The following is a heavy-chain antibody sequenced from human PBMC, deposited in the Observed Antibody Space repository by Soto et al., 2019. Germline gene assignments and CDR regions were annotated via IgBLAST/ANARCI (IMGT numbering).Heavy chain of an antibody. CDR1: GYSFTSYW. CDR2: IYPGDSDT. Sequence: GESLKISCKGSGYSFTSYWIGWVRQMPGKGLDWMGIIYPGDSDTRYSPSFQGQVTISADKSISTAYLQWSSLKASDTAMYYCARLRTVTTGYYYYMDVWGKGTTVTVSS. V-gene: IGHV5-51*01. D-gene: IGHD4-17*01. J-gene: IGHJ6*03. CDR3: ARLRTVTTGYYYYMDV.